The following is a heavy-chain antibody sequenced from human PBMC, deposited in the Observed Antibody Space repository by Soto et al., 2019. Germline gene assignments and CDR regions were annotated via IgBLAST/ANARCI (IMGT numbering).Heavy chain of an antibody. CDR2: IWYDGSNK. D-gene: IGHD6-19*01. CDR1: GFTFSSYG. Sequence: LRLSCAASGFTFSSYGMHWVRQAPGKGPEWVAVIWYDGSNKYYADSVKGRFTISRDNSKNTLYLQMNSLRAEDTAVYYCARDSGGFDSSGWFFGMDVWGQGTKVTVSS. V-gene: IGHV3-33*01. J-gene: IGHJ6*02. CDR3: ARDSGGFDSSGWFFGMDV.